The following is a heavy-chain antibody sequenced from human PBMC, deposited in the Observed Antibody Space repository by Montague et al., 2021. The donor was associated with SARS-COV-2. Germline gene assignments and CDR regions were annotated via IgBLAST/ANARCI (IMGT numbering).Heavy chain of an antibody. V-gene: IGHV4-59*12. CDR1: GGSISSYY. D-gene: IGHD3-9*01. Sequence: SETLSLTCTVSGGSISSYYWSWIRQPPGKGLEWIGYIYYSGSTYYADSVKGRFTISRDNSKNTLYLQMNSLRAEDTAVYYCASEPIHYDILTGYYSTHAFDIWGQGTMVTVSS. CDR2: IYYSGST. CDR3: ASEPIHYDILTGYYSTHAFDI. J-gene: IGHJ3*02.